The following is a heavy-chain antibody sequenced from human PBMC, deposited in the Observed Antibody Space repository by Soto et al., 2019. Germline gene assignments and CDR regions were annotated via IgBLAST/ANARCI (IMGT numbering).Heavy chain of an antibody. V-gene: IGHV3-23*01. Sequence: GGSLRLSCAASGFTFSSYAMSWVRQAPGKGLEWVSAISGSGGSTYYADSVKGRFTISRDNSKNTLYLQMNSLRAEDTAVYYRAKSASRYSSSWYYFDYWGQGTLVTVSS. CDR2: ISGSGGST. CDR1: GFTFSSYA. D-gene: IGHD6-13*01. CDR3: AKSASRYSSSWYYFDY. J-gene: IGHJ4*02.